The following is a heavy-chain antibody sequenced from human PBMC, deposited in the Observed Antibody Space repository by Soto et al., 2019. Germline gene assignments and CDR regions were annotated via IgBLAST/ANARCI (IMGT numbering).Heavy chain of an antibody. CDR1: GYTLTELS. D-gene: IGHD3-22*01. CDR2: FDPEDGET. V-gene: IGHV1-24*01. CDR3: ATSLLKGSSGYYNDAFDI. J-gene: IGHJ3*02. Sequence: ASVKVSCKVSGYTLTELSMHWVRQAPGKGLEWMGGFDPEDGETIYAQKFQGRVTMTEDTSTDTAYMELSSLRSEDTAVYYCATSLLKGSSGYYNDAFDIWGQGTMVSVSS.